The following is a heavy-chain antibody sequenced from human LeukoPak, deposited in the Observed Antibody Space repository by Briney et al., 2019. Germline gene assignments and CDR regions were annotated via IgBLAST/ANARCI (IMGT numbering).Heavy chain of an antibody. V-gene: IGHV4-4*02. CDR2: IYHSGST. CDR3: AREDLLGRLGRDYYYYMDV. Sequence: PSETLSLTCAVSGGSISSSNWWSWVRQPPGKGLEWIGEIYHSGSTNYNPSLKSRVTISVDTSKNQFSLKLSSVTAADTAVYYCAREDLLGRLGRDYYYYMDVWGKGTTVTISS. D-gene: IGHD7-27*01. CDR1: GGSISSSNW. J-gene: IGHJ6*03.